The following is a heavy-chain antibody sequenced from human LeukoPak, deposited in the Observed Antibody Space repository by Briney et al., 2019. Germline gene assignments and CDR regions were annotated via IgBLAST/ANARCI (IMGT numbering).Heavy chain of an antibody. CDR1: GYTFTSYD. CDR2: MNPNSGNT. V-gene: IGHV1-8*01. Sequence: VASVKVSCKASGYTFTSYDINWVRQATGQGLEWMGWMNPNSGNTGYAQKFQGRVTMTRNTSISTAYMELSSLRSEDTAVYYCARDGVYSGYDLDYWGQGTLVTVSS. J-gene: IGHJ4*02. CDR3: ARDGVYSGYDLDY. D-gene: IGHD5-12*01.